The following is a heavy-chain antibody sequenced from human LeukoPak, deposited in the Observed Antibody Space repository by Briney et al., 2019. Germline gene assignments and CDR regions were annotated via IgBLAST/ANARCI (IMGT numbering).Heavy chain of an antibody. D-gene: IGHD3-22*01. CDR3: ARAPRTYYYDSSGYYFDY. CDR2: ISAYNGNT. V-gene: IGHV1-18*01. J-gene: IGHJ4*02. Sequence: ASVKVSCKASGYTFTSYGISWVRQPPGQGLEWMGWISAYNGNTNYAQKLQGRVTMTTDTSTSTAYMELRSLRSDDTAVYYCARAPRTYYYDSSGYYFDYWGQGTLVTVSS. CDR1: GYTFTSYG.